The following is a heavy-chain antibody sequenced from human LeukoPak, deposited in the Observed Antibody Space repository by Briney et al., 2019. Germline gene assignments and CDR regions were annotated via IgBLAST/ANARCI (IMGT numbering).Heavy chain of an antibody. CDR1: GGTFSSYA. J-gene: IGHJ4*02. CDR2: IIPIFGTA. V-gene: IGHV1-69*05. D-gene: IGHD3-22*01. Sequence: GASVKVSCKASGGTFSSYAISWVRQAPGQGLEWMGRIIPIFGTANYAQKFQGRVTITTDESTSTAYMELSSLRSEDTAVYYCARDYDSSGYSIGYHFDYWGQGTLVTVSS. CDR3: ARDYDSSGYSIGYHFDY.